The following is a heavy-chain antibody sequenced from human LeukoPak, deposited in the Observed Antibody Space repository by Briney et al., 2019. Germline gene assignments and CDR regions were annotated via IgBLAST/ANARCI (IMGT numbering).Heavy chain of an antibody. CDR1: GVSISSGGYS. CDR2: IYHSGST. D-gene: IGHD3-3*01. CDR3: ARGAIDFWSGYYSNYFDY. V-gene: IGHV4-30-2*01. Sequence: SETLSLTCAVSGVSISSGGYSWSWIRQPPGKGLEWIGYIYHSGSTYYNPSLKSRVTISVDRSKNQFSLKLSSVTAADTAVYYCARGAIDFWSGYYSNYFDYWGQGTLVTVSS. J-gene: IGHJ4*02.